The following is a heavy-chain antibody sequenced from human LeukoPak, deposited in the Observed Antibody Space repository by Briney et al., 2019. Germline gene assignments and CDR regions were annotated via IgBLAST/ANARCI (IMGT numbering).Heavy chain of an antibody. D-gene: IGHD3-22*01. CDR1: GGSISSGGYY. Sequence: SQTLSLTCTVSGGSISSGGYYWSWIRQHPGKGLEWIGYIYYSGSTYYNPSLKSRVTISVDTSKNQFSLKLSSVTAADTAVYYCARVRGITMIVVVISTIPVGYFDLWGRGTPVTVSS. CDR3: ARVRGITMIVVVISTIPVGYFDL. CDR2: IYYSGST. V-gene: IGHV4-31*03. J-gene: IGHJ2*01.